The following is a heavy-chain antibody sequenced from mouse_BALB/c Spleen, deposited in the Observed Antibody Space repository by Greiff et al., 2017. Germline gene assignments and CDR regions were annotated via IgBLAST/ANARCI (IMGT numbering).Heavy chain of an antibody. V-gene: IGHV1-67*01. D-gene: IGHD1-1*01. CDR3: ARGGDLLLRSGAMDY. CDR1: GYTFTDYA. Sequence: VQLQQSGPELVRPGVSVKISCKGSGYTFTDYAMHWVKQSHAKSLEWIGVISTYYGNTNYNQKFKGKATMTVDKSSSTAYMELARLTSEDSAIYYCARGGDLLLRSGAMDYWGQGTSVTVSS. J-gene: IGHJ4*01. CDR2: ISTYYGNT.